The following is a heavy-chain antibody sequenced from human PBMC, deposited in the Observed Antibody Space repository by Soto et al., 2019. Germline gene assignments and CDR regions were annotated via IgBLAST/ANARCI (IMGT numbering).Heavy chain of an antibody. CDR3: ARGPRGYVYYHGMDV. Sequence: ETLSLTCTVSGGSISSYYCSWIRQSAGKGLEWIGRIDTSGTTNYNPSLKSRVTMSVDASKDQFSLNLSSVTAADTAVYYCARGPRGYVYYHGMDVWGQGTTVTVSS. CDR2: IDTSGTT. J-gene: IGHJ6*02. D-gene: IGHD3-10*01. CDR1: GGSISSYY. V-gene: IGHV4-4*07.